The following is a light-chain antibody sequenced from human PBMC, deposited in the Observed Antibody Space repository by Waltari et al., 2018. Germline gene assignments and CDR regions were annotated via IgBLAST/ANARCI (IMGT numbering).Light chain of an antibody. CDR3: QQYDKWPLT. V-gene: IGKV3-15*01. CDR1: RSISSY. Sequence: EIVMTQSPATLSVSPGERVTLSCRASRSISSYLAWYQQKPCQAPRLLIHDASTRATSIPARFGGSGSGTEFTLTISSLQSEDFAVYYCQQYDKWPLTFGGGTEVEIK. J-gene: IGKJ4*01. CDR2: DAS.